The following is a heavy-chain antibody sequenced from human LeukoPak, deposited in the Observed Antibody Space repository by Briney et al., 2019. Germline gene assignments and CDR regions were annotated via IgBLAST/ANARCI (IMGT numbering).Heavy chain of an antibody. J-gene: IGHJ4*02. D-gene: IGHD5-18*01. V-gene: IGHV3-30*18. Sequence: PGGSLRLSCAASGFTFSSYGMHWVRQAPGKGREGVAVISYDGSNKYYADSVKGRFTISRDNSKNTLYLQMNSLRAEDTAVYYCAKDLDTAMSNYFDYWGQGTLVTVSS. CDR1: GFTFSSYG. CDR3: AKDLDTAMSNYFDY. CDR2: ISYDGSNK.